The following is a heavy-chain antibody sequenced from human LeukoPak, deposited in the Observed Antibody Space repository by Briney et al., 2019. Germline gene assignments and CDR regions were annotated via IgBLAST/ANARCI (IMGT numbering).Heavy chain of an antibody. Sequence: GSLRLSCAASGFTFSSYAMSWVRQAPGKGLEWIGEINHSGSTNYNPSLKSRVTISVDTSKNQFSLKLSSVTAADTAVYYCARGLSRFSSGNMPWGQGTLVTVSS. D-gene: IGHD3-22*01. CDR1: GFTFSSYA. J-gene: IGHJ5*02. CDR3: ARGLSRFSSGNMP. V-gene: IGHV4-34*01. CDR2: INHSGST.